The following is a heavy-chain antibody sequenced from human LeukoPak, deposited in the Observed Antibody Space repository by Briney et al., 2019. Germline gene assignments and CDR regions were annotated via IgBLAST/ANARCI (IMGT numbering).Heavy chain of an antibody. J-gene: IGHJ4*02. Sequence: ASVQVSRKAYGYTVTSFDINWERKATGQGREWMGWMNPNSGNTGYAQKFQGRVTMTRNTSISTAYMELSSLRSEDTAVYYCARGRIAAAGRGIDYWGQGTLVTVSS. CDR3: ARGRIAAAGRGIDY. V-gene: IGHV1-8*01. CDR1: GYTVTSFD. D-gene: IGHD6-13*01. CDR2: MNPNSGNT.